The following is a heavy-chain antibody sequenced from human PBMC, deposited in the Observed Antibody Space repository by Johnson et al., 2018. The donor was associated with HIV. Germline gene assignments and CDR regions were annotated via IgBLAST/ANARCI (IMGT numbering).Heavy chain of an antibody. CDR2: IDGDGSSI. Sequence: VQLVESGGGLVQPGGSLRLSCEASGFSFSRYWMHWVRQAPGKGLVWVSRIDGDGSSITYADFVKGRFTISRDNSKNTLYLQMNSLRAEDTAVYYCARVALVVYAFDIWGQGTMVTVSS. CDR3: ARVALVVYAFDI. V-gene: IGHV3-74*01. J-gene: IGHJ3*02. CDR1: GFSFSRYW. D-gene: IGHD2-15*01.